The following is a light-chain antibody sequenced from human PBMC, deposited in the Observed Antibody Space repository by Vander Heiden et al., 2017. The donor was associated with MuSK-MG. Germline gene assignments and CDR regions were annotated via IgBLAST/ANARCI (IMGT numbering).Light chain of an antibody. Sequence: ETVLTQSPGTLSLSPGERATLSCRASQSVSTDSLAWYQQKPGQAPRLLIYGASKRATGIPDRFSGSGSGTDFTLTISRLEPEDLAVYYCQLYGSSPPYTFGYATKLGIK. CDR1: QSVSTDS. V-gene: IGKV3-20*01. CDR3: QLYGSSPPYT. CDR2: GAS. J-gene: IGKJ2*01.